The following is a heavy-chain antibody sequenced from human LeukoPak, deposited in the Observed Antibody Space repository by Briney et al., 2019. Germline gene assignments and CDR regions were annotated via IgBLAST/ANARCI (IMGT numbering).Heavy chain of an antibody. Sequence: ASVKVSCKASGGTFSSYAISWVRQVPGQGLEWMGGIIPIFGTANYAQKFQGRVTITADESTSTAYMELSSLRSEDTAVYYCARRPAARPDRWFDPWGQGTLVTVSS. J-gene: IGHJ5*02. V-gene: IGHV1-69*13. D-gene: IGHD6-6*01. CDR3: ARRPAARPDRWFDP. CDR2: IIPIFGTA. CDR1: GGTFSSYA.